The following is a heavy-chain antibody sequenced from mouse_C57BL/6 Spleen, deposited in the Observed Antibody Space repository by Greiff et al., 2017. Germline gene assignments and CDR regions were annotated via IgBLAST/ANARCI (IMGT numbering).Heavy chain of an antibody. CDR1: GYTFTDYN. CDR3: ARDDGYSYSFDY. CDR2: INPNNGGT. Sequence: EVQLQQSGPELVKPGASVKIPCKASGYTFTDYNMDWVKQSHGKSLEWIGDINPNNGGTIYNQKFKGKDTLTVDKSSSTAYMELRSLTSEDTAVYDCARDDGYSYSFDYWGQGTTLTVSS. V-gene: IGHV1-18*01. J-gene: IGHJ2*01. D-gene: IGHD2-3*01.